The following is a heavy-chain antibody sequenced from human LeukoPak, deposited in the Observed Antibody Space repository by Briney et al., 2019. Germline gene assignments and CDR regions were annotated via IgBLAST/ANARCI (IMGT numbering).Heavy chain of an antibody. CDR3: ARVGANDY. Sequence: GGSLRLSCAASGFTFSSYAMSWVRQAPGKGLEWVAVISYDGSNKYYADSVKGRFTISRDNSKNTLYLQMNSLRAEDTAVYYCARVGANDYWGQGTLVTVSS. J-gene: IGHJ4*02. CDR1: GFTFSSYA. D-gene: IGHD1-26*01. CDR2: ISYDGSNK. V-gene: IGHV3-30-3*01.